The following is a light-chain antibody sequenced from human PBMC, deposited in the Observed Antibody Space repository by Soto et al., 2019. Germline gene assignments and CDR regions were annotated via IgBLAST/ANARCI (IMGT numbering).Light chain of an antibody. CDR3: MLYMGGGLVV. CDR2: STN. CDR1: SGSVSTTYY. V-gene: IGLV8-61*01. Sequence: QAVVTQEPSFSVSPGGTVTLTCGLTSGSVSTTYYPSWYQQTPGKAPRTLIYSTNIRSSGVPDRFSGSILGNKAALPITGAQADDESDYHCMLYMGGGLVVFGGGTQLTVL. J-gene: IGLJ2*01.